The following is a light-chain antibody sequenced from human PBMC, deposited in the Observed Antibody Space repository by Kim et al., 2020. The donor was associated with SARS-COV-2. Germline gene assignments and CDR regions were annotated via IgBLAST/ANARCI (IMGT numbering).Light chain of an antibody. CDR2: WAS. CDR3: QQYYSTPLT. CDR1: QSVLYSSNNKNY. Sequence: ATINCKSSQSVLYSSNNKNYIAWYQQKPGQPPKLLIYWASTRESGVPDRFSGSGSGTDFTLTISSLQAEDVAVYYCQQYYSTPLTFGGGTKVDI. J-gene: IGKJ4*02. V-gene: IGKV4-1*01.